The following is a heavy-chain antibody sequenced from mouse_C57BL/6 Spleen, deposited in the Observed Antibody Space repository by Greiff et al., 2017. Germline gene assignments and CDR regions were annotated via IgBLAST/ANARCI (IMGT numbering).Heavy chain of an antibody. CDR2: INPNNGGT. V-gene: IGHV1-26*01. CDR3: AINGDYFDY. CDR1: GYTFTDYY. Sequence: EVKLQQSGPELVKPGASVKISCKASGYTFTDYYMNWVKQSHGKSLEWIGAINPNNGGTSYNQKFKGKAPLTVDKSSITAYMELSSLTSEDSAVYYCAINGDYFDYWGQGTTLTVSS. J-gene: IGHJ2*01.